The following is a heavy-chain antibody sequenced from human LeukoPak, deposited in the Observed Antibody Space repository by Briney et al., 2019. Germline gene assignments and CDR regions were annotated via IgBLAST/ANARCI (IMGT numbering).Heavy chain of an antibody. CDR3: ARHSGHSSTNDAFDI. CDR2: MYSGGTT. J-gene: IGHJ3*02. Sequence: KPSETLSLTCTVSDGSINGYYWSRIRQPPGKGLDWIGYMYSGGTTNYSPSLKSRVTISEDMSKNQFSLKLTSVTAADTAVYYCARHSGHSSTNDAFDIWGQGTMVIVSS. D-gene: IGHD6-13*01. V-gene: IGHV4-59*01. CDR1: DGSINGYY.